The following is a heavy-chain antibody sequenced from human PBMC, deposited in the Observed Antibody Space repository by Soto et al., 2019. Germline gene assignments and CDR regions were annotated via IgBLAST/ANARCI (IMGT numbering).Heavy chain of an antibody. CDR2: IWYDGSNK. CDR3: ARANYYGSGSYGVY. J-gene: IGHJ4*02. D-gene: IGHD3-10*01. Sequence: GGSLRLSCAASGFTFSSYGMHWVRQAPGKGLEWVAVIWYDGSNKYYADSVKGRFTISRDNSKNTLYLQMNSLRAEDTAVYYCARANYYGSGSYGVYWGQGTLVTVSS. V-gene: IGHV3-33*01. CDR1: GFTFSSYG.